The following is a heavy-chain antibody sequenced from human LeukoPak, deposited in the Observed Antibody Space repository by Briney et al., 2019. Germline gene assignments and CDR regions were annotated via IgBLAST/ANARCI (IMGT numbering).Heavy chain of an antibody. CDR1: GFTFSSYA. J-gene: IGHJ6*02. D-gene: IGHD2-8*02. V-gene: IGHV3-23*01. CDR3: AKWGTGYYYGMDV. Sequence: RAGGSLRLSCAASGFTFSSYAMSWVRQAPGKGLEWVSAISGSGGSTYYADSVKGRFTISRDNSKNTLYLQMNSLRAEDTAVYYCAKWGTGYYYGMDVWGQGTTVTVSS. CDR2: ISGSGGST.